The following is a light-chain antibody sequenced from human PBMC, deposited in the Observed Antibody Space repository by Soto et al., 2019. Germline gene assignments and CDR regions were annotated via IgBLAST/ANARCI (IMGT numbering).Light chain of an antibody. Sequence: DIQMTQSPSTLPASVGDRVTITCRASQSISRRLAWYQQKPGKVPKLLLYKASSLESGDPSRFSGSGSGPEFTITIRGLQPDDFATYYCQQYDSYSWTFGQGTKVEI. CDR3: QQYDSYSWT. J-gene: IGKJ1*01. CDR1: QSISRR. CDR2: KAS. V-gene: IGKV1-5*03.